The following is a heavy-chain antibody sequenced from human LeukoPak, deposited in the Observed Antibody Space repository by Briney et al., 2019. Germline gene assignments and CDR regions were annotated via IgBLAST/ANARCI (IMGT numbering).Heavy chain of an antibody. CDR2: ISYDGSNK. V-gene: IGHV3-30-3*01. CDR1: GFTSSSYA. Sequence: PGGFLRLSCAASGFTSSSYAMHWVRQAPGKGLEWVAVISYDGSNKYYADSVKGRFTISRDNSKNTLYLQMNSLRAEDTAVYYCARGEDYYGSGSSPFDYWGQGTLVTVSS. J-gene: IGHJ4*02. CDR3: ARGEDYYGSGSSPFDY. D-gene: IGHD3-10*01.